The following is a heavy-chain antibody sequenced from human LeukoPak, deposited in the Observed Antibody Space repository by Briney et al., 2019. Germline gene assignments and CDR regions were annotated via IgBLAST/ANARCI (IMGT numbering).Heavy chain of an antibody. D-gene: IGHD3-16*01. CDR2: ISYDGSNK. CDR3: AKDVLGQQGDNWFDP. J-gene: IGHJ5*02. V-gene: IGHV3-30*18. Sequence: QTGGSLRLSCAASGFTFSSYGMHWVRQAPGKGLEWVAVISYDGSNKYYADSVKGRFTISRDNSENTLYLQMNSLRAEDTAVYYCAKDVLGQQGDNWFDPWGQGTLVTVSS. CDR1: GFTFSSYG.